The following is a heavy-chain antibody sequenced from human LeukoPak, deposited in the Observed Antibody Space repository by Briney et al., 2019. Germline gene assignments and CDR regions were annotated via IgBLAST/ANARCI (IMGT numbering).Heavy chain of an antibody. CDR2: ISSSSSYI. D-gene: IGHD5-18*01. V-gene: IGHV3-21*01. Sequence: GGSLRLSCAASGFTFSSYSMNWARQAPGKGLEWVSSISSSSSYIYYADSVKGRFTISRDNAKNSLYLQMNSLRAEDTAVYYCAREPDTAMVREPFDYWGQGTLVTVSS. J-gene: IGHJ4*02. CDR1: GFTFSSYS. CDR3: AREPDTAMVREPFDY.